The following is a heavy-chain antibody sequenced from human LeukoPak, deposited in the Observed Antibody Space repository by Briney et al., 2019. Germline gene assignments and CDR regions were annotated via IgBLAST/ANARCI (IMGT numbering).Heavy chain of an antibody. CDR3: ATINYGDYVDAFDY. Sequence: PGGSLRRSCAASGFTFSSYEMNWVRQAPGKGLEWVSYISSSGSTIYYADSVKGRFTISRDNAKNSLYLQMNSLRAEDTAVYYCATINYGDYVDAFDYWGQGTLVTVSS. D-gene: IGHD4-17*01. CDR2: ISSSGSTI. J-gene: IGHJ4*02. V-gene: IGHV3-48*03. CDR1: GFTFSSYE.